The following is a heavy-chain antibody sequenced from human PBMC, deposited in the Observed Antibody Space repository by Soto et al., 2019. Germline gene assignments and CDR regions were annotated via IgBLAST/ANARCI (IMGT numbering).Heavy chain of an antibody. CDR1: GGTFSSYA. J-gene: IGHJ5*02. Sequence: ASVKVSCKASGGTFSSYAISWVRQAPGQGLEWMGGIIPIFGTANYAQKFQGRVTITADESTSTAYMELSSLRSEDTAVYYCARDFGAAAGTGNWFDPWGQGTLVTVSS. V-gene: IGHV1-69*13. CDR3: ARDFGAAAGTGNWFDP. CDR2: IIPIFGTA. D-gene: IGHD6-13*01.